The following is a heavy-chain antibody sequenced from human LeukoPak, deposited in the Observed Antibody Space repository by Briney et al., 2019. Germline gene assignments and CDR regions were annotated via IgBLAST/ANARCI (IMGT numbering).Heavy chain of an antibody. J-gene: IGHJ4*02. CDR1: GGSISSSSYY. V-gene: IGHV4-39*01. D-gene: IGHD3-22*01. CDR2: IYYSGST. Sequence: PSETLSLTCTVSGGSISSSSYYWGWIRQPPGKGLEWIASIYYSGSTYYNSSLKSRVTISADTSKNQLSLKLSSVTAADTAVYYCATTGPIVVSYWGQGTLVTVSS. CDR3: ATTGPIVVSY.